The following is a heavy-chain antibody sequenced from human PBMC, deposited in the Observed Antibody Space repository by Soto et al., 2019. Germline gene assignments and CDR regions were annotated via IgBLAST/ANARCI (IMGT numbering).Heavy chain of an antibody. CDR2: IIPIFGTA. CDR1: GGTFSSYA. V-gene: IGHV1-69*12. J-gene: IGHJ6*02. Sequence: QVQLVQSGAEVKKPGSSVKVSCKASGGTFSSYAISWVRQAPGQGLEWMGGIIPIFGTANYAQKFQGRVTITADESTSTAYMQLSSLRSEDTAVYYCARNGRNTMIVVGGDYGMDVWGQGTTVTVSS. D-gene: IGHD3-22*01. CDR3: ARNGRNTMIVVGGDYGMDV.